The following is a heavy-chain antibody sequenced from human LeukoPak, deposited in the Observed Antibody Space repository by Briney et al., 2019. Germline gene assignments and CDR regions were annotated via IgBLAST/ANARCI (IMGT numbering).Heavy chain of an antibody. Sequence: GGSLRLSCAASGFTFSSYVMNWVRQAPGKGLEWVSGISDSGGSTYYADSVKGRFTISRVNSKNTLYLQMNSLRAEDTAVYYCAKLPGRAADYWGQGTLVTVSS. V-gene: IGHV3-23*01. CDR1: GFTFSSYV. J-gene: IGHJ4*02. CDR3: AKLPGRAADY. CDR2: ISDSGGST.